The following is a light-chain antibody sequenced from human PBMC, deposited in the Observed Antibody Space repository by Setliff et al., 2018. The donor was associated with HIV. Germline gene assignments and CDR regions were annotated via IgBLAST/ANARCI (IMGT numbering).Light chain of an antibody. V-gene: IGLV2-14*03. J-gene: IGLJ1*01. CDR3: TSYTINTLYV. CDR2: DVS. Sequence: QSALTQPASVSGSPGQSITISCTGTSSDVGLYNYVSWYRQLPGKAPKLIMYDVSHRPSGVSTRFSGSKSGDTASLTISGLQAEDEAHYYCTSYTINTLYVFGSGTKVTVL. CDR1: SSDVGLYNY.